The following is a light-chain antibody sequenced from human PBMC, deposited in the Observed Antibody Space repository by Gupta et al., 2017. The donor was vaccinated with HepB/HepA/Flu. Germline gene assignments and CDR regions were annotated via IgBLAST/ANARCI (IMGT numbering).Light chain of an antibody. V-gene: IGLV3-25*03. J-gene: IGLJ1*01. Sequence: SPELTQPPSVPVSPGHTARIPCSGDVLPNQYAYWYQQKPGQAPVLIVYKDTERPPGTPERFSGSSSGATVTLTISGVQAEDEADYYCQSADSSGTFYVFGTGTKVSIL. CDR1: VLPNQY. CDR3: QSADSSGTFYV. CDR2: KDT.